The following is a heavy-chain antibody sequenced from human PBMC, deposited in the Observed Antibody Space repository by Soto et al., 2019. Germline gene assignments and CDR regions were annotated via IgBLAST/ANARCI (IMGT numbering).Heavy chain of an antibody. D-gene: IGHD1-1*01. CDR2: ISGSDTNT. J-gene: IGHJ2*01. CDR3: AKGEPNWRQVIRYFDL. CDR1: GFIFSDYA. V-gene: IGHV3-23*01. Sequence: GGSLRLSCAASGFIFSDYAMSWVRQAPGKGLERVSVISGSDTNTYYTDSVKGRFTISRDNSKNTLYLEMNSLRGEDTAVYNCAKGEPNWRQVIRYFDLWGRGTLVTVSS.